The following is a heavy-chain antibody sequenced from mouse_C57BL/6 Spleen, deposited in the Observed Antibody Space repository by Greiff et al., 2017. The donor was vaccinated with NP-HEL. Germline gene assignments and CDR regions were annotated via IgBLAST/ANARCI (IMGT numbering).Heavy chain of an antibody. CDR1: GFTFSSYA. CDR3: ARDGSLSDGYLNYFDY. V-gene: IGHV5-4*01. D-gene: IGHD2-3*01. CDR2: ISDGGSYT. J-gene: IGHJ2*01. Sequence: EVKLMESGGGLVKPGGSLKLSCAASGFTFSSYAMSWVRQTPEKRLEWVATISDGGSYTYYPDNVKGRFTISRDNAKNNLYLQMSHLKSEDTAMYYCARDGSLSDGYLNYFDYWGQGTTLTVSS.